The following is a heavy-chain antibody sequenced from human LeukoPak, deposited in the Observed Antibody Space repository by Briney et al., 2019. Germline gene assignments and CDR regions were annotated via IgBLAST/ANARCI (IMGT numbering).Heavy chain of an antibody. V-gene: IGHV4-34*01. CDR2: INHSGST. CDR3: ARPSKYCSGGSCYPTVPSDY. D-gene: IGHD2-15*01. Sequence: SETLSLTCAVYGGSFSGYYWSWIRQPPGKGLEWIGEINHSGSTNYNPSLKSRVAISVHTSKNQFSLKLSSVTAADTAVYYCARPSKYCSGGSCYPTVPSDYWGQGTLVTVSS. CDR1: GGSFSGYY. J-gene: IGHJ4*02.